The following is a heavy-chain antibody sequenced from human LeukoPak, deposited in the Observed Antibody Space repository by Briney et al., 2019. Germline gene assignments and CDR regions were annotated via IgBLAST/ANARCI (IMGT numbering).Heavy chain of an antibody. CDR1: GFTLTAYY. J-gene: IGHJ4*02. V-gene: IGHV1-2*02. D-gene: IGHD6-13*01. CDR3: ARHYSNCLDYFDQ. CDR2: FNANSGAT. Sequence: ASVKVSCTASGFTLTAYYMHSVRQAPGQGLEWMGWFNANSGATNSAQKFQGRVTMTRDTSISTAYMELSRLTSDDTAVYYCARHYSNCLDYFDQWGQGTLVTVCS.